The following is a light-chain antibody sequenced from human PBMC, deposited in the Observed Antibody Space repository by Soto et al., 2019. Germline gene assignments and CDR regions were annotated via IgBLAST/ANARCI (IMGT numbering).Light chain of an antibody. CDR1: SSNIGSYT. CDR3: AAWDDSLNGSV. Sequence: SVLTQPPSASGTPGQTVTVSCSGSSSNIGSYTVNWYQQLPGTAPKLVIYSNHQRPSGVPDRFSGSKSGTSASLAISGLQSEDEADYYCAAWDDSLNGSVFGSGTKLTVL. J-gene: IGLJ1*01. V-gene: IGLV1-44*01. CDR2: SNH.